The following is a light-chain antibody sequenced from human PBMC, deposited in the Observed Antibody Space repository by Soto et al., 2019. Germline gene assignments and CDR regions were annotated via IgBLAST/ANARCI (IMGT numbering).Light chain of an antibody. CDR1: QSVSSSY. Sequence: EIVLTQSPGTLSLSPGERATLSCRASQSVSSSYLAWYQQKPGQAPRLLIYGASSRATGIPDRFSGSGSGTDFTLTISRLEPEDFVVYYCQHYGSSSWTFGQGTKVEI. CDR3: QHYGSSSWT. J-gene: IGKJ1*01. V-gene: IGKV3-20*01. CDR2: GAS.